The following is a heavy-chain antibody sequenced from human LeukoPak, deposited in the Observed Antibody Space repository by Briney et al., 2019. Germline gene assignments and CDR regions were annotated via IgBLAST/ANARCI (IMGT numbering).Heavy chain of an antibody. Sequence: GGSLRLSCTASGFTFSSYGMNWVRQAPGKCLDWVPNIKQDGSEKYYVDSVKGRFTISRDNAKNSLYLQMNSLRAEDTAVYYCARVQITWSWAFDIWGQGTMVTVSS. V-gene: IGHV3-7*01. J-gene: IGHJ3*02. D-gene: IGHD3-16*01. CDR3: ARVQITWSWAFDI. CDR2: IKQDGSEK. CDR1: GFTFSSYG.